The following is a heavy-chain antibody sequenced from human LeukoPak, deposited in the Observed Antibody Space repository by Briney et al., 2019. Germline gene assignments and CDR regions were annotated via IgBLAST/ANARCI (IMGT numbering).Heavy chain of an antibody. D-gene: IGHD2-15*01. J-gene: IGHJ6*03. CDR1: GYTFTRYY. V-gene: IGHV1-46*01. CDR3: ARDRGEDCSGGSCSSPTDYYYMDV. CDR2: INPSGGST. Sequence: ASVKVSCKASGYTFTRYYMHWVRQAPGQGLEWMGIINPSGGSTSYAQKFQGRVTMTRDTSTSTVYMELSSLRSEDTAVYYCARDRGEDCSGGSCSSPTDYYYMDVWGKGTTVTISS.